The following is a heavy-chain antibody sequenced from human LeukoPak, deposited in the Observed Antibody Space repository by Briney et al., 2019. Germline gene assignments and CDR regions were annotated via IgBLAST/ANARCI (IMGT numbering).Heavy chain of an antibody. J-gene: IGHJ4*02. CDR1: GFTVSSDR. D-gene: IGHD1-26*01. CDR3: SKDLGL. Sequence: GGSLRLSCAASGFTVSSDRMYWVRQAPGKGPVWVSRINPDGTYIDYADSVKGRFTISRDDAKNTVYLQMNSLRADDTALYYCSKDLGLWGQGTLVTVSS. V-gene: IGHV3-74*01. CDR2: INPDGTYI.